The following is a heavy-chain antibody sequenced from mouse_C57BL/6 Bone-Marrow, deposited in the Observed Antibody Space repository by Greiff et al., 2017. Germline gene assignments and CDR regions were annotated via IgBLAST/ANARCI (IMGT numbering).Heavy chain of an antibody. J-gene: IGHJ1*03. CDR2: ISSGGSYT. D-gene: IGHD1-1*01. CDR1: GFTFSSYG. V-gene: IGHV5-6*01. CDR3: ARQAHYYGSSYGYFDV. Sequence: EVQLQESGGDLVKPGGSLKLSCAASGFTFSSYGMSWVRQTPDKRLEWVATISSGGSYTYYPDSVKGRFTISRDNAKNTLYLQMSSLKSEDTAMYYCARQAHYYGSSYGYFDVWGTGTTVTVSS.